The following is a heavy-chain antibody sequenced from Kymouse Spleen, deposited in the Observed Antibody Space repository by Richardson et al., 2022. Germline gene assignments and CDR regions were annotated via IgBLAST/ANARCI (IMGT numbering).Heavy chain of an antibody. CDR3: ARDLGLLWFGELLSPHYYYYYGMDV. V-gene: IGHV1-69*05. J-gene: IGHJ6*02. CDR1: GGTFSSYA. CDR2: IIPIFGTA. D-gene: IGHD3-10*01. Sequence: QVQLVQSGAEVKKPGSSVKVSCKASGGTFSSYAISWVRQAPGQGLEWMGGIIPIFGTANYAQKFQGRVTITTDESTSTAYMELSSLRSEDTAVYYCARDLGLLWFGELLSPHYYYYYGMDVWGQGTTVTVSS.